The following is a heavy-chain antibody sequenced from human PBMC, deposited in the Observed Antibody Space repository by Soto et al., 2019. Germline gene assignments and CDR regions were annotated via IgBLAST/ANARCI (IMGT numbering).Heavy chain of an antibody. CDR2: ISSSSSTI. V-gene: IGHV3-48*02. CDR1: GFTFSSYS. D-gene: IGHD3-22*01. J-gene: IGHJ6*02. CDR3: ARAHYYDSSGYLQGAAGENYYYYYGMDV. Sequence: GSLRLSCAASGFTFSSYSMNWVRQAPGKGLEWVSYISSSSSTIYYADSVKGRFTISRDNAKNSLYLQMNSLRDEDTAVYYCARAHYYDSSGYLQGAAGENYYYYYGMDVWGQGTTVTVSS.